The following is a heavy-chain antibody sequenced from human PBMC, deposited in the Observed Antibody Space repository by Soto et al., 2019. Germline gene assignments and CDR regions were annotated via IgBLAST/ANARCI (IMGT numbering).Heavy chain of an antibody. V-gene: IGHV3-7*02. J-gene: IGHJ5*02. CDR3: XXXXXXXXXEP. CDR2: IKEXGSEK. CDR1: GFTFKNSW. Sequence: EVQLVESGGGLVQPGGSLSLSCVASGFTFKNSWMTWVRQSPVRGLECGDKIKEXGSEKYYVDSVKGRFTISRDNAKXXXXXXXXXXXXXXXXXXXXXXXXXXXXXEPWGQGTLVTVSS.